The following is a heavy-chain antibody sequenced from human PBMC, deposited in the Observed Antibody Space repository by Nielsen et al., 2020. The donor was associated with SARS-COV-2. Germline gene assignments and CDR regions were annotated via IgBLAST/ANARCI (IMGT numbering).Heavy chain of an antibody. CDR2: ISSSGSTI. Sequence: GGSLKISCAASGFTFSDYYMSWIRQAPGKGLEWVSYISSSGSTIYYADSVKGRFTISRDNAKSSLYLQMNSLRAEDTAVYYCARGDYDILTGYYILYYFDYWGQGTLVTVSS. CDR1: GFTFSDYY. J-gene: IGHJ4*02. D-gene: IGHD3-9*01. V-gene: IGHV3-11*04. CDR3: ARGDYDILTGYYILYYFDY.